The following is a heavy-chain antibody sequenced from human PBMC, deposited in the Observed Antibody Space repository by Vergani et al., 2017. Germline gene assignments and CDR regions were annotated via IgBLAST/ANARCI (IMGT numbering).Heavy chain of an antibody. CDR3: ASGYYAFDI. J-gene: IGHJ3*02. D-gene: IGHD3-22*01. V-gene: IGHV4-59*01. CDR2: IYYSGST. Sequence: QVQLQESCPGLVKPSETLSLTCTVSGGSINSYYWSWIRPPPGKGLEWIGYIYYSGSTNYNPSLKSRVTISVDTSKKQFSLKLSSVTDADTAVYYCASGYYAFDIWGQGTMVTVSS. CDR1: GGSINSYY.